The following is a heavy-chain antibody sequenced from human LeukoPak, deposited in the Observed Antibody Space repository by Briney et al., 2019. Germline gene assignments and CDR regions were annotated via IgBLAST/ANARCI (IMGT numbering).Heavy chain of an antibody. V-gene: IGHV5-51*01. J-gene: IGHJ3*02. CDR2: IYPGDSDT. CDR1: GYSFTSYW. D-gene: IGHD6-19*01. CDR3: ARGSFGAVAAVGAFDI. Sequence: GESLKISCKGSGYSFTSYWIGWVRQMPGKGPEWMGIIYPGDSDTRYSPSFQGQVTISADKSISTAYLQWSSLKASDTAMYYCARGSFGAVAAVGAFDIWGQGTMVTVSS.